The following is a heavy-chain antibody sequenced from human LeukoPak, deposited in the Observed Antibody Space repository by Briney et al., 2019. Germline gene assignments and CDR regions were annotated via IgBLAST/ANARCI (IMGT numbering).Heavy chain of an antibody. Sequence: SVKVSCKASGGTFSSYAISWVRQAPGQGLEWMGGIIPIFGTANYAQKFQGRVTITADESTSTAYMELSSLRSEDTAVYYCASPSNSRDAYFDYWGQGTLVTASS. CDR3: ASPSNSRDAYFDY. V-gene: IGHV1-69*13. CDR2: IIPIFGTA. J-gene: IGHJ4*02. D-gene: IGHD4-11*01. CDR1: GGTFSSYA.